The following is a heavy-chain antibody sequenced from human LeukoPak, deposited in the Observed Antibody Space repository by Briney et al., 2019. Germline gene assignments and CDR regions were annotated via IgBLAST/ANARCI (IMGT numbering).Heavy chain of an antibody. V-gene: IGHV3-30*04. J-gene: IGHJ4*02. CDR2: ISYDGSNK. Sequence: PGGSLRLSCAASGFTFSSYAMHWVRQAPGKGLEGVAVISYDGSNKYYADSVKGRFTISRDNSKNTLYLQMNSLRAEDTAVYYCARDSEITMVRGVIDYWGQGTLVTVSS. D-gene: IGHD3-10*01. CDR1: GFTFSSYA. CDR3: ARDSEITMVRGVIDY.